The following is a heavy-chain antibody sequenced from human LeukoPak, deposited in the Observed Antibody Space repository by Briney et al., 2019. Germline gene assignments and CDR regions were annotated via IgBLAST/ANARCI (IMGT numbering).Heavy chain of an antibody. V-gene: IGHV4-59*01. CDR1: GGSISGFY. D-gene: IGHD1/OR15-1a*01. CDR2: IYYSWST. J-gene: IGHJ4*02. CDR3: ARLNEQLGTFDY. Sequence: PSQTLSLTCIVSGGSISGFYWTWIRQPPGEGLEWIGDIYYSWSTNYNPSLKSRVTILVDTPKIQFFLRLTSLTSADTAVYYCARLNEQLGTFDYWGQGILVTVSS.